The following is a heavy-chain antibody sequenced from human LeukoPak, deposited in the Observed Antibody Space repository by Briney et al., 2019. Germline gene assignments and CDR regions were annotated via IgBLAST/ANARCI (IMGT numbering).Heavy chain of an antibody. D-gene: IGHD3-3*01. J-gene: IGHJ4*02. Sequence: GGSLRLSYATSGLTLSSNYMSWVRQAPGKGLAWVSVIYSGGRTYYTDSVKGRFTISRDNSKNALYLQMTSLRAEDTAVYYCAINFRSAYYFFDFWGQGILVTVSS. V-gene: IGHV3-53*01. CDR1: GLTLSSNY. CDR3: AINFRSAYYFFDF. CDR2: IYSGGRT.